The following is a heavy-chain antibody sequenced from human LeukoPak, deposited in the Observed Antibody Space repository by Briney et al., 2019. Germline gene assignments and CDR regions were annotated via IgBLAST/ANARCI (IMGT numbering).Heavy chain of an antibody. Sequence: GGSLRLSCAVSGITLSNYGMSWVRQAPGKGLEWVGFIRSKAYGGTTECAASVKGRFTISRDDSKSIAYLQMNSLKTEDTAVYYCTRDEAIVVVPAAIPLYYYYGMDVWGQGTTVTVSS. CDR3: TRDEAIVVVPAAIPLYYYYGMDV. CDR1: GITLSNYG. D-gene: IGHD2-2*01. CDR2: IRSKAYGGTT. V-gene: IGHV3-49*04. J-gene: IGHJ6*02.